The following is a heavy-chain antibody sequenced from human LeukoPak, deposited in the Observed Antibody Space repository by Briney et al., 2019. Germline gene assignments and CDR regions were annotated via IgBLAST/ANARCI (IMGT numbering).Heavy chain of an antibody. CDR1: GYTFTSYG. D-gene: IGHD3-10*01. V-gene: IGHV1-18*01. CDR3: ARDARGPGILAYWYLDL. J-gene: IGHJ2*01. Sequence: ASVKVSCKASGYTFTSYGISWVRQAPGQGLQWMGWISGYIGSTNYARKFQGRVSMTTDTSTSTVYMELRSLRSDDTAVYYCARDARGPGILAYWYLDLWGRGTLVTVSS. CDR2: ISGYIGST.